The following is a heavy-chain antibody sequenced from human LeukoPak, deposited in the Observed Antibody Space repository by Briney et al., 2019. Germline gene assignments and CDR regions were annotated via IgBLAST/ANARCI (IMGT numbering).Heavy chain of an antibody. CDR1: GFIFSRDS. D-gene: IGHD6-13*01. Sequence: GGSLRLSCAASGFIFSRDSMNWVRQAPGKGLEWVSYINGGGSPILYADSVRGRFTISRDNAKNSLYLQMNSLRAEDTAVYYCARDMAAAGTPYYFDYWGQGTLVTVSS. CDR2: INGGGSPI. J-gene: IGHJ4*02. CDR3: ARDMAAAGTPYYFDY. V-gene: IGHV3-48*01.